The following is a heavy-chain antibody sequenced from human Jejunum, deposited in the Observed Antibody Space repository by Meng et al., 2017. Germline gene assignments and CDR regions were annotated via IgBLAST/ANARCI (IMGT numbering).Heavy chain of an antibody. J-gene: IGHJ5*02. Sequence: QLQLQESGSGLVQPSQTLSLTCAVPGGSISSGAYSWSWIRQPPGKGLEWIGHSYHTGSSNYNPSLESRVTISVDRSKNQFSLKLTSVTAADTAAYYCARASVGNCGGDCYSPHWFDPWGQGTLVTVSS. CDR2: SYHTGSS. D-gene: IGHD2-21*02. CDR1: GGSISSGAYS. V-gene: IGHV4-30-2*01. CDR3: ARASVGNCGGDCYSPHWFDP.